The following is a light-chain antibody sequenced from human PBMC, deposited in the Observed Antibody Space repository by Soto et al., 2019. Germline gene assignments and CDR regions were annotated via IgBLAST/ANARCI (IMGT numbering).Light chain of an antibody. CDR1: QSVSSW. V-gene: IGKV1-12*01. CDR2: SAS. Sequence: MTQSPATLSVSPGERATLSCRASQSVSSWLAWYQQKPGGAPKLLIYSASSLQSGAPSRFTGSGSGTDFTLTITGLQPDDVATYYCQQGNSFPLSFGGGTKVDIK. CDR3: QQGNSFPLS. J-gene: IGKJ4*01.